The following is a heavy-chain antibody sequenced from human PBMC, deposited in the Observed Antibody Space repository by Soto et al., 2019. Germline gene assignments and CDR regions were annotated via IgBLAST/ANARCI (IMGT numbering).Heavy chain of an antibody. D-gene: IGHD5-18*01. V-gene: IGHV4-31*03. Sequence: SETLSLTCTVSGGSISDDAYYWAWLRQDTGKGLEWIVYTYYSGTNYDNPSLKSRATTSVNTTKNQFSLKLSSMAAEATADYYCARDLGYSYGSSDYYYGMEDWGQGTKVTVSS. J-gene: IGHJ6*02. CDR1: GGSISDDAYY. CDR2: TYYSGTN. CDR3: ARDLGYSYGSSDYYYGMED.